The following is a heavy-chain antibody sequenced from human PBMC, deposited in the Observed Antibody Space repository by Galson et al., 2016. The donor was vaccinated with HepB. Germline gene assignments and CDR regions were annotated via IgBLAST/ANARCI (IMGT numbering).Heavy chain of an antibody. Sequence: SLRLSCAASGFTFGSYWMSWIRQAPGSGLEWVANIKQDGSEKGYVDSVEGRFTISRDNAKNSLYLQMNSLIVEDTGVYYCTREGHGGFAYWGQGTLVIVSS. V-gene: IGHV3-7*01. D-gene: IGHD3-16*01. CDR2: IKQDGSEK. CDR1: GFTFGSYW. J-gene: IGHJ4*02. CDR3: TREGHGGFAY.